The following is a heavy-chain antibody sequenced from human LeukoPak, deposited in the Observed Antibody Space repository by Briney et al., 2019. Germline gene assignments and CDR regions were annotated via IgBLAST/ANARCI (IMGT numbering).Heavy chain of an antibody. V-gene: IGHV4-38-2*01. CDR3: ARIYCSSTTCYPDN. D-gene: IGHD2-2*01. CDR2: IYSGST. CDR1: GYSISSGYY. J-gene: IGHJ4*02. Sequence: SETLSLTCAVSGYSISSGYYWGWIRQPPGKGLEWIGSIYSGSTYNNPSLKSRVTISVDTSKNQFSLKLSSATAADTAVYYCARIYCSSTTCYPDNWGQGTLVAVSS.